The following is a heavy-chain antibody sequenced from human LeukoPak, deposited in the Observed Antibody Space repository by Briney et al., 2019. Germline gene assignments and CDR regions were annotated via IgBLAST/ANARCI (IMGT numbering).Heavy chain of an antibody. V-gene: IGHV3-66*01. CDR3: ARECPSDDSSGYYRVYSFDI. CDR1: GFTVSSNY. Sequence: GGSLRLSCAASGFTVSSNYMSWVRQAPGGGLEWVSVIYSGDSEGLTYYADFVKSRYTTCRDNSKNPLNLQINSLRAEDTAVDYCARECPSDDSSGYYRVYSFDIWGQGTMGIVSS. CDR2: IYSGDSEGLT. D-gene: IGHD3-22*01. J-gene: IGHJ3*02.